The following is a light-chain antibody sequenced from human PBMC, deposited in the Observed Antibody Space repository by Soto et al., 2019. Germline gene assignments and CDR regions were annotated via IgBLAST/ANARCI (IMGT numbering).Light chain of an antibody. V-gene: IGKV3-15*01. CDR2: GAS. Sequence: EEVITLSPDTLSVTQGERATLSCRASQSVSSNLAWYQQKLGQAPRLLIYGASTRATGISAKFSGSGSGTDFTLTISRLEPEDFAVYYCQPSVISGTFGQVGNVDIK. CDR1: QSVSSN. CDR3: QPSVISGT. J-gene: IGKJ1*01.